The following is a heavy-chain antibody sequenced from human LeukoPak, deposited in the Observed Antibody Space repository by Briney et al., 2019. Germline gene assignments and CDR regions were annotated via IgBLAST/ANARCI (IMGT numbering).Heavy chain of an antibody. V-gene: IGHV3-30*18. D-gene: IGHD2/OR15-2a*01. Sequence: GGSLRLSCAASGFTFSSYGMHWVRQAPGKGLEWVAVISYDGSNKYYADSVKGRFTISRDNSKNTLYLQMNSLRAEDTAVYYCAKDVSALSHYYGMDFWGQGTTVTVSS. CDR2: ISYDGSNK. CDR3: AKDVSALSHYYGMDF. CDR1: GFTFSSYG. J-gene: IGHJ6*02.